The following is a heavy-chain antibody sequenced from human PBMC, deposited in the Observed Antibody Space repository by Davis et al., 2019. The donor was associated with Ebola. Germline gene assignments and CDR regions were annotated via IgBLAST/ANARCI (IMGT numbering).Heavy chain of an antibody. V-gene: IGHV4-34*01. CDR2: INHSGST. Sequence: SETLSLTCAVYGGSFSGYYWSWIRQPPGKGLEWIGEINHSGSTNYNPSLKSRVTISVDTSKNQFSLKLSSVTAADTAVYYCATHSSGWYWSPFWYWGQGTLVTVSS. CDR3: ATHSSGWYWSPFWY. CDR1: GGSFSGYY. J-gene: IGHJ4*02. D-gene: IGHD6-19*01.